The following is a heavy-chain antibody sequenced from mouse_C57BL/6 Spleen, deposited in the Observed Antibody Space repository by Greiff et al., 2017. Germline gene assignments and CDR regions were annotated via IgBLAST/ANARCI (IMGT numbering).Heavy chain of an antibody. V-gene: IGHV1-69*01. D-gene: IGHD2-3*01. J-gene: IGHJ1*03. Sequence: VQLQQPGAELVMPGASVKLSCKASGYTFTSYWMPWVKQRPGQGLEWIGEIDPSDSYTNYNQKFKGKSTLTVDKSSSTAYMQLSSLTSEDSAVYYCARRWLLWYFDVWGTGTTVTVSS. CDR3: ARRWLLWYFDV. CDR2: IDPSDSYT. CDR1: GYTFTSYW.